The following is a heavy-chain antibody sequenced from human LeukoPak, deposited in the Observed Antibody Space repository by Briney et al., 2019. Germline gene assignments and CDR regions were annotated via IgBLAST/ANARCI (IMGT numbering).Heavy chain of an antibody. CDR2: INWNGGST. D-gene: IGHD4-11*01. V-gene: IGHV3-20*04. CDR3: ARVWGPSKSDDYYRMDV. CDR1: GFTFDDYG. J-gene: IGHJ6*02. Sequence: PGGSLRLSCAASGFTFDDYGMSWVRQAPGKGLEWVSGINWNGGSTGYADSVKGRFTISRDNAKNSLHLQMNSLRAEDTALYYCARVWGPSKSDDYYRMDVWGQGTTVTVSS.